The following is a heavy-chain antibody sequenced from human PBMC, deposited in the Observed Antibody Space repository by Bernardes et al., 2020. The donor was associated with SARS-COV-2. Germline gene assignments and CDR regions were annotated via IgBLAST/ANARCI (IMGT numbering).Heavy chain of an antibody. CDR2: INEHGSYR. CDR3: GRDLSGMADY. J-gene: IGHJ4*02. V-gene: IGHV3-74*01. CDR1: GFTFSTYW. Sequence: GGSLRLSCAASGFTFSTYWMHWVRQVPGKGLVWVARINEHGSYRDYADSVEGRFTISRDNAKNTLYLQMNSLRAVDTAVYYCGRDLSGMADYWGPGTLVTVSS. D-gene: IGHD3-10*01.